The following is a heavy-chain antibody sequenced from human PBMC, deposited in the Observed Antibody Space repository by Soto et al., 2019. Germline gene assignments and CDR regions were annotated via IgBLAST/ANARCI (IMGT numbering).Heavy chain of an antibody. D-gene: IGHD1-26*01. Sequence: QVQLVQSGAEVKKPGASVNVSCKASGYTFTVYYMHWVRQAPGQGLEWMGWINPKSGGTMYPQKFQGRVTMTWDTSISTAYMALPRLRSDDTSGYYCARDLAKGGGSAGFDYWGQGTLVTVSS. CDR1: GYTFTVYY. CDR3: ARDLAKGGGSAGFDY. J-gene: IGHJ4*02. V-gene: IGHV1-2*02. CDR2: INPKSGGT.